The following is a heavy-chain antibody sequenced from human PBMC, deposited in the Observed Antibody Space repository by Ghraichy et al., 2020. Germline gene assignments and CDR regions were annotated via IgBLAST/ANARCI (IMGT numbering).Heavy chain of an antibody. CDR1: GFTFDDYT. CDR2: ISWDGGST. CDR3: AKDRRGGDLTYYYYGMDV. Sequence: GESLNISCAASGFTFDDYTMHWVRQAPGKGLEWVSLISWDGGSTYYADSVKGRFTISRDNSKNFLYLQMNSLRTEDTALYYCAKDRRGGDLTYYYYGMDVWGQGTTVTVSS. J-gene: IGHJ6*02. V-gene: IGHV3-43*01. D-gene: IGHD2-21*02.